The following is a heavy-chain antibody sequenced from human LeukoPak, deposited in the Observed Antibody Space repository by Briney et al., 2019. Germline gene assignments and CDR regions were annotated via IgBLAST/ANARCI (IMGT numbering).Heavy chain of an antibody. CDR1: GYTFTCYG. Sequence: ASVKVSCKASGYTFTCYGISWVRPAAGQGLTWMGWISAYNGNTNYAQKLQGRVTMTTDTSTSTAYMEPRSLRSDDTAVYYCARDLVGATSFDYWGQGTLVTVSS. D-gene: IGHD1-26*01. J-gene: IGHJ4*02. V-gene: IGHV1-18*01. CDR2: ISAYNGNT. CDR3: ARDLVGATSFDY.